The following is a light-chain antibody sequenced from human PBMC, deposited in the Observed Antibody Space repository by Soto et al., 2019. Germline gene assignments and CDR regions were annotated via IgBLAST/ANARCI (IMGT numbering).Light chain of an antibody. CDR3: QQYHIYSGT. CDR2: KAS. V-gene: IGKV1-5*03. J-gene: IGKJ1*01. Sequence: DIQMTQSPSTLSASVGDRVTITCRASQTIDSWLAWYQQRPGKPPNLLIYKASTLASGVPSRFSGSGSGTKFTLTINGLQPDDFATYYCQQYHIYSGTFGKGTKV. CDR1: QTIDSW.